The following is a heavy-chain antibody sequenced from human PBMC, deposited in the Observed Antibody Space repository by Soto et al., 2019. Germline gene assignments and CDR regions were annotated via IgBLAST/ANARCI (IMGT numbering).Heavy chain of an antibody. Sequence: ASVKVSCKASGYTFTSYGISWVRQAPGQGLERMGWISAYNGNTNYAQKLQGRVTMTTDTSTSTAYMELRSLRSDDTAVYYCARDLMYNWNVRYYYGMDVWGQGTTVTVSS. D-gene: IGHD1-20*01. CDR3: ARDLMYNWNVRYYYGMDV. CDR1: GYTFTSYG. V-gene: IGHV1-18*01. CDR2: ISAYNGNT. J-gene: IGHJ6*02.